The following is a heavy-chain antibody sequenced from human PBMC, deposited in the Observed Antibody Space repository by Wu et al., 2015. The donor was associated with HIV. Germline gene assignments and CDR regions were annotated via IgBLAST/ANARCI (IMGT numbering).Heavy chain of an antibody. CDR3: ARDDRTRLPYYYGSGSYTRRYFDY. J-gene: IGHJ4*02. Sequence: QVQLVQSGAEVKKPGASVKVSCKASGYTFTSYGISWVRQAPGQGLEWMGWISAYNGNTNYAQKLQGRVTMTTDTSTSTAYMELRSLRSDDTAVYYCARDDRTRLPYYYGSGSYTRRYFDYWGQGTLVTVSS. D-gene: IGHD3-10*01. CDR1: GYTFTSYG. V-gene: IGHV1-18*01. CDR2: ISAYNGNT.